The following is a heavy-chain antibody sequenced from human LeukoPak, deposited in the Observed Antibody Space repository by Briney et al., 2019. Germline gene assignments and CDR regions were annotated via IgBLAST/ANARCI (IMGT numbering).Heavy chain of an antibody. D-gene: IGHD5-18*01. J-gene: IGHJ4*02. CDR2: ISAYNGNT. V-gene: IGHV1-18*01. CDR3: AKTVDTAMVDY. Sequence: ASVKVSCKASGYTFTSYGISWVRQAPGQGLEWMGWISAYNGNTNYAQKLQGRVTMTTDTSTSTAYMELRSPRSDDTAVYYCAKTVDTAMVDYWGQGTLVTVSS. CDR1: GYTFTSYG.